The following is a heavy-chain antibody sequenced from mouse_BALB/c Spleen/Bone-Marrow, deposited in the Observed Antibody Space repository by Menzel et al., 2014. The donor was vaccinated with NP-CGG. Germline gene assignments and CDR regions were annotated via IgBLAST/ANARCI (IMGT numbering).Heavy chain of an antibody. J-gene: IGHJ4*01. V-gene: IGHV1-67*01. D-gene: IGHD2-1*01. Sequence: QVQLQQSGPELVRAGVSVKISCKGSGYTFTEYVMHWVRQSHAKSLEWIGVISTYSGKTNYNQKFKGKATMTVDKSSSTAYMEPARLTSEDSAIYYCASYFGNAMDYWGQGTSVTVSS. CDR2: ISTYSGKT. CDR3: ASYFGNAMDY. CDR1: GYTFTEYV.